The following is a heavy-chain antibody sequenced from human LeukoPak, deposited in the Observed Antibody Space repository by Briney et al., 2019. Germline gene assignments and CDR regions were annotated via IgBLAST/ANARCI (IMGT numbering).Heavy chain of an antibody. CDR2: IKQDGSEK. Sequence: PGGSLRLSCAASGFTFSSYWMSWVRQAPGKGLEWVANIKQDGSEKYYVDPVKGRFTISRDNAKNSLYLQMNSLRAEDTAVYYCARDRGVEWLLKYYFDYWGQGTLVTVSS. J-gene: IGHJ4*02. CDR3: ARDRGVEWLLKYYFDY. CDR1: GFTFSSYW. V-gene: IGHV3-7*03. D-gene: IGHD3-3*01.